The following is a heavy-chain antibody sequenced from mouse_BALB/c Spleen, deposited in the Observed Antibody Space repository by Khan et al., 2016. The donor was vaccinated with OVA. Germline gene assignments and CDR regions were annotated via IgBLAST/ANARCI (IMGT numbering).Heavy chain of an antibody. CDR1: GFTFTTYW. J-gene: IGHJ3*01. D-gene: IGHD2-10*02. CDR3: ERGGLYGPFAY. Sequence: VQLQESGADLAKPGASVKISCTASGFTFTTYWIHWIQQRPGQGLEWIGYISPSTGYTEYNKNFKEQATFTADASSSTAYMQLSILTSADSAVNYCERGGLYGPFAYWGQGTLVTVSA. V-gene: IGHV1-7*01. CDR2: ISPSTGYT.